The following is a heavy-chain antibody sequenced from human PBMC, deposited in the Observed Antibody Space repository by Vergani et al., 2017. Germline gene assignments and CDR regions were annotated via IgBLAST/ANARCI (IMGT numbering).Heavy chain of an antibody. V-gene: IGHV3-23*01. CDR1: GFTFSSYA. CDR2: ISGSGGST. CDR3: AKARIGSGSYFDY. J-gene: IGHJ4*02. Sequence: EVQLLESGGGLVQPGGSLRLSCAASGFTFSSYAMSWVRQAPGKGLEWVSAISGSGGSTYYADSVKGRFTIPRDNSKNTLYLQMNSLRAEDTAVYYCAKARIGSGSYFDYWGQGTLVTVSS. D-gene: IGHD1-26*01.